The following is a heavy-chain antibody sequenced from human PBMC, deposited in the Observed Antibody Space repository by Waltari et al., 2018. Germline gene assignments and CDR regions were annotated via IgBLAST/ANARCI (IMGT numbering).Heavy chain of an antibody. Sequence: EVQLLESGGGLVQPGGSLRLSCAASGFTFSNYAMSWVRQAPGKVLEWVSALSGNGGSTYYADSVKGRFTISRDNSKNTLYLQMNSLRAEDTAVYYCAKMSYYDFWSGYSYYFDYWGQGTLVTVSS. V-gene: IGHV3-23*01. CDR1: GFTFSNYA. CDR2: LSGNGGST. J-gene: IGHJ4*02. D-gene: IGHD3-3*01. CDR3: AKMSYYDFWSGYSYYFDY.